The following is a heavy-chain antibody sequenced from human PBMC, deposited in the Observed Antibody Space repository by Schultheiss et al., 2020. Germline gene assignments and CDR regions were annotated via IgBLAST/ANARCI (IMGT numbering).Heavy chain of an antibody. Sequence: GGSLRLSCAASGFTFSDYYMSWIRQAPGKGLEWVSVIYSGGSTYYADSVKGRFTISRDNAKNSLYLQMNSLRDEDTAVYYCARVDNWNYESFDYWGQGTLVTVSS. D-gene: IGHD1-7*01. CDR1: GFTFSDYY. CDR3: ARVDNWNYESFDY. CDR2: IYSGGST. V-gene: IGHV3-66*01. J-gene: IGHJ4*02.